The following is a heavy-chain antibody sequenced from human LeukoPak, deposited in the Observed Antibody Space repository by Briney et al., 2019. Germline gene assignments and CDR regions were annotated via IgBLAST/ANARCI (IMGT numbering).Heavy chain of an antibody. CDR2: IFSDGSKE. CDR3: ARDRSPRHDGYSGSYDY. Sequence: GGSLRLSCAASGFTFSSYAMSWVRQAPGKGLEWVAVIFSDGSKEFYTDSVKGRFTISRDNSKNTLYLQMNSLRAEDTAVYYCARDRSPRHDGYSGSYDYWGQGTLVTVSS. D-gene: IGHD1-26*01. V-gene: IGHV3-30*04. J-gene: IGHJ4*02. CDR1: GFTFSSYA.